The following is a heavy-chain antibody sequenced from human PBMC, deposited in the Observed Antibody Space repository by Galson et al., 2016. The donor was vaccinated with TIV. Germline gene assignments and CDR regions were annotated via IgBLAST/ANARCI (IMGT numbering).Heavy chain of an antibody. D-gene: IGHD2-21*02. CDR1: GFTFSDYW. CDR2: IKQDGSEK. Sequence: SLRLSCAASGFTFSDYWMHWVRQTPGKGLEWVANIKQDGSEKYYVDSVKGRFTISRDNAKNSLYLQMNSLRPDDTAVYYCAKEQSCGGDCYLFDFWGQGALVTVSS. V-gene: IGHV3-7*03. CDR3: AKEQSCGGDCYLFDF. J-gene: IGHJ4*02.